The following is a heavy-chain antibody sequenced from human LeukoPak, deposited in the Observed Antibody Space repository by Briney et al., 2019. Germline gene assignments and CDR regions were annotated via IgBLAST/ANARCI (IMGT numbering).Heavy chain of an antibody. V-gene: IGHV4-59*08. CDR1: GGAISNYY. D-gene: IGHD6-19*01. CDR2: IFYSGST. J-gene: IGHJ3*02. Sequence: SETLSLTCTVSGGAISNYYWGWIRQPPGKGLEWIAYIFYSGSTNYNPSLKSRVTISVDTSKNQFSLKLSSVTAAGTAVYYCARPLYNSGWDAFDIWGRGTMVTVSS. CDR3: ARPLYNSGWDAFDI.